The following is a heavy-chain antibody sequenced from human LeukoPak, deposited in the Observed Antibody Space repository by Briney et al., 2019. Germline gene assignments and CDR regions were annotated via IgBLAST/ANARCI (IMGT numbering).Heavy chain of an antibody. Sequence: ASVKVSCKASDYTFTSYGISWVRQAPGQGLEWLGWISAYNGNTNYAQKLQGRVTMTTDTSTSTAYMELRSLRSDDTAVYYCARDPITIFGVVIIGYYYGMDVWGQGTTVTVSS. V-gene: IGHV1-18*01. CDR1: DYTFTSYG. CDR3: ARDPITIFGVVIIGYYYGMDV. J-gene: IGHJ6*02. CDR2: ISAYNGNT. D-gene: IGHD3-3*01.